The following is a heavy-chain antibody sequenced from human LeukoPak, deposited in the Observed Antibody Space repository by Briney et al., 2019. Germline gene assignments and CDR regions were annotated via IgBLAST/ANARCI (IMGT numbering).Heavy chain of an antibody. CDR3: AKEGVVNLDAFDI. J-gene: IGHJ3*02. D-gene: IGHD2-2*01. CDR2: ISGSGGST. CDR1: GFTFSSYA. Sequence: GGSLRLSCAASGFTFSSYAMSWVRQAPGKGLEWASAISGSGGSTYYADSVKGRFTISSDNSKNTLYLQMNSLRAEDTAVYYCAKEGVVNLDAFDIWGQGTMVTVSS. V-gene: IGHV3-23*01.